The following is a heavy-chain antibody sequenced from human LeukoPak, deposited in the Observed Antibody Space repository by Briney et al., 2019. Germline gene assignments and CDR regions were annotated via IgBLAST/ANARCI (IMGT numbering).Heavy chain of an antibody. CDR3: ARQSSATIVSAFAF. J-gene: IGHJ3*01. CDR2: IWYDGSNK. D-gene: IGHD2-15*01. V-gene: IGHV3-33*01. Sequence: PGGSLRLSCAASGFTFNTFDMHWVRQAPGKGLEWVAVIWYDGSNKYYADSVEGRFTISRDNSKNTLYLQMNSLRAEDTAVYYCARQSSATIVSAFAFWGQGTMVTVSS. CDR1: GFTFNTFD.